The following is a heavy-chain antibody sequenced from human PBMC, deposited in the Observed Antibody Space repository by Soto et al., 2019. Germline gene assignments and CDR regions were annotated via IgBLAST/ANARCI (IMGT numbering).Heavy chain of an antibody. CDR3: ARDRGFTSGYEGLVDY. Sequence: SETLSLTCTVSGASISSYYWTWIRQPAGKGLEWIGRIQASGSTKYNPSLKSRLTWSVDTSKNQFSLELNSVTAADTAVYYCARDRGFTSGYEGLVDYWGQGTLATVSS. CDR1: GASISSYY. CDR2: IQASGST. D-gene: IGHD3-16*01. V-gene: IGHV4-4*07. J-gene: IGHJ4*02.